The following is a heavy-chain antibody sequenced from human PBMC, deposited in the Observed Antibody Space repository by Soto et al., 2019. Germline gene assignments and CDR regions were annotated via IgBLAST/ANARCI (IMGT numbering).Heavy chain of an antibody. CDR1: VYTFTSYY. Sequence: GASVKVSCKASVYTFTSYYMHWVRQAPGQGLEWMGIINPSGGSTSYAQKFQGRVTMTRDTSTSTVYMELSSLRSEDTAVYYCAREGVVTAIRSGMDVWGQGTTVTVSS. J-gene: IGHJ6*02. CDR3: AREGVVTAIRSGMDV. CDR2: INPSGGST. D-gene: IGHD2-21*02. V-gene: IGHV1-46*01.